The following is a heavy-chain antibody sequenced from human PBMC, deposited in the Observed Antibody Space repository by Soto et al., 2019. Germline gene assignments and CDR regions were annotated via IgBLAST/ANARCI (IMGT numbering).Heavy chain of an antibody. CDR1: GGSISSRTFW. CDR2: MYYSGSS. D-gene: IGHD5-12*01. V-gene: IGHV4-39*01. J-gene: IGHJ4*02. Sequence: QLQLQESGPGLVKPSETLSLTCSVSGGSISSRTFWWAWIRQPPGKGLEWIGDMYYSGSSYSSPSVKSRVTLSVDTSKYQLSLKLNSVTAADTAVYYCARHPRDDYDYGGSGIFDYWGQGTLVTVSS. CDR3: ARHPRDDYDYGGSGIFDY.